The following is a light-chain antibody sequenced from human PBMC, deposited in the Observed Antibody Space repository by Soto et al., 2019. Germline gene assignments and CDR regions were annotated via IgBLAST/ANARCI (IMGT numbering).Light chain of an antibody. CDR1: QSISSR. J-gene: IGKJ1*01. Sequence: DIQMTQSPSTLSASVGDRVTITCRASQSISSRLAWYQQKPGKVPKLLIYKASSLESGVPSRFSGSGSGTEFPLTISSLQADDFATYYCQQYDSYSWTFGQGTKVEI. V-gene: IGKV1-5*03. CDR2: KAS. CDR3: QQYDSYSWT.